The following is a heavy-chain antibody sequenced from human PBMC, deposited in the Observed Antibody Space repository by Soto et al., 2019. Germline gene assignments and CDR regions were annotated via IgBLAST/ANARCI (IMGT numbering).Heavy chain of an antibody. CDR3: ERGGISRIYQLPPFDT. D-gene: IGHD2-2*01. J-gene: IGHJ5*02. Sequence: PSETLSLTCIVSGGSISGTTYYWAWIRQPPGKGLEWIGSVYFDGSTYYNPSLKSRVTISVDTSMNHFSLRLTSVTAADTALYYRERGGISRIYQLPPFDTWGQGTLVTVSS. V-gene: IGHV4-39*02. CDR2: VYFDGST. CDR1: GGSISGTTYY.